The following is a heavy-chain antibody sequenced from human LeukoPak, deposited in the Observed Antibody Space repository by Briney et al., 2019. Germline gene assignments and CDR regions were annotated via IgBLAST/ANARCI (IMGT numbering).Heavy chain of an antibody. D-gene: IGHD2-2*01. CDR2: IYYSGST. Sequence: SETLSLTCTVSGGSISSYYWSWTRQPPGKGLEWIGYIYYSGSTNYNPSLKSRVTISVDTSKNQFSLKLSSVTAADTDVYYCARLRPVPAAHDAFDIWGQGTMVTVSS. CDR3: ARLRPVPAAHDAFDI. J-gene: IGHJ3*02. V-gene: IGHV4-59*08. CDR1: GGSISSYY.